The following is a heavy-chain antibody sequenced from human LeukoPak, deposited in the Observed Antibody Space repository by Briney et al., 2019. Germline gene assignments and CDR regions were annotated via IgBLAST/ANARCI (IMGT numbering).Heavy chain of an antibody. J-gene: IGHJ4*02. CDR1: GFTYFSYL. CDR2: LKQDGTEK. D-gene: IGHD2-21*02. Sequence: GGSLRLSCAASGFTYFSYLMNWVRQAPGKGLEWVATLKQDGTEKYYVDSVKGRFTISRDNAKNSLYLQMNSLRAEDTGVYYCARDRLEAVTDDDYFDYWGQGTLVTVSS. V-gene: IGHV3-7*01. CDR3: ARDRLEAVTDDDYFDY.